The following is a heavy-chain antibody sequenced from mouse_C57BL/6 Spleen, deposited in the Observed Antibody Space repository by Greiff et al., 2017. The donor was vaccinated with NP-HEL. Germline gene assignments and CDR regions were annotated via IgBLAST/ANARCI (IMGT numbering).Heavy chain of an antibody. Sequence: QVQLQQSGAELVRPGSSVKLSCKASGYTFTSYWMHWVKQRPIQGLEWIGNIDPSDSETHYNQKFKDKATLTVDKSSSTAYMQLSSLTSEDSAVYYCATYDYGSSYWFAYWGQGTLVTVSA. CDR3: ATYDYGSSYWFAY. J-gene: IGHJ3*01. V-gene: IGHV1-52*01. CDR1: GYTFTSYW. CDR2: IDPSDSET. D-gene: IGHD1-1*01.